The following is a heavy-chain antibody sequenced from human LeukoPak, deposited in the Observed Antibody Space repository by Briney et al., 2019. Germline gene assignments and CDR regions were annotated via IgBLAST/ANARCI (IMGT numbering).Heavy chain of an antibody. J-gene: IGHJ4*02. CDR3: ARSYDTGWYEDY. CDR2: IYHSGRT. Sequence: PSGTLSLTCVVPDGSISSNHWWSWVRQPPGKGLEWIGEIYHSGRTNYNPSLKSRVTISVDKSKNQFSLNLNSVTAADTAVYYCARSYDTGWYEDYWGQGTLVTVSS. V-gene: IGHV4-4*02. CDR1: DGSISSNHW. D-gene: IGHD6-19*01.